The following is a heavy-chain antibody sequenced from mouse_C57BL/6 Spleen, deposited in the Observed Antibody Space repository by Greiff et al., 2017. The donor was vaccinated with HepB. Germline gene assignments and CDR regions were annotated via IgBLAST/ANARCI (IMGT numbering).Heavy chain of an antibody. V-gene: IGHV1-31*01. D-gene: IGHD1-1*01. J-gene: IGHJ4*01. Sequence: VQLQQSGPELVKPGASVKRSCKASGYSFTGYYMHWVKQSHGNILDWIGYIYPYNGVSSYNQKFKGKATLTVDKSSSTAYMELRSLTSEDSAVYYCARSGIYYYGSERGMDYWGQGTSVTVSS. CDR3: ARSGIYYYGSERGMDY. CDR2: IYPYNGVS. CDR1: GYSFTGYY.